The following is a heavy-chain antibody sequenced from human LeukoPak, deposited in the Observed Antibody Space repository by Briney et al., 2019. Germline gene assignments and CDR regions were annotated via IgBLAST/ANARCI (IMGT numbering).Heavy chain of an antibody. CDR2: IYYSGST. CDR1: GGSISSSSYY. D-gene: IGHD3-9*01. Sequence: SETLSLTCTVSGGSISSSSYYWGWIRQPPGKGLEWIGSIYYSGSTYYNPSLKSRVTISVDTSKNQFSLKLSSVTAADTAVYYCARHDYDILTGYLYCGMDVWGQGTTVTVSS. J-gene: IGHJ6*02. V-gene: IGHV4-39*01. CDR3: ARHDYDILTGYLYCGMDV.